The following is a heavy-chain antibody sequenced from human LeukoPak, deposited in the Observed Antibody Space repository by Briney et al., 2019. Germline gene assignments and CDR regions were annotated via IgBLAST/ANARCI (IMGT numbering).Heavy chain of an antibody. V-gene: IGHV4-34*01. CDR1: GGSISSYY. CDR3: ASQMTLGY. Sequence: SETLSLTCTVSGGSISSYYWSWIRQPPGKGLEWIGEINHSGSTNYNPSLKSRVTISVDTSKNQFSLKLSSVTAADTAVYYCASQMTLGYWGQGTLVTVSS. J-gene: IGHJ4*02. CDR2: INHSGST.